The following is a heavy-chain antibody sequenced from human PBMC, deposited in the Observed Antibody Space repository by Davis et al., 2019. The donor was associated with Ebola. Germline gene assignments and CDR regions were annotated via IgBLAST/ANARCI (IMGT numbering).Heavy chain of an antibody. CDR3: AKLNTVTTWPVVGY. CDR2: ISGSGGST. CDR1: GFTFSSYA. J-gene: IGHJ4*02. D-gene: IGHD4-11*01. V-gene: IGHV3-23*01. Sequence: GESLKISCAASGFTFSSYAMSWVRQAPGKGLEWVSAISGSGGSTYYADSVKGRFTISRDNSKNPLYLQMNSLRAEDTAVYYCAKLNTVTTWPVVGYWGQGTLVTVSS.